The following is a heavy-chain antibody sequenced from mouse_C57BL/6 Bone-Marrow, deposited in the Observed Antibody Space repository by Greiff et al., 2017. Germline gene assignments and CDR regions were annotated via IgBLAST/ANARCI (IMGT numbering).Heavy chain of an antibody. D-gene: IGHD6-1*01. CDR2: INPSSGYP. Sequence: VKLQQSGAELARPGASVKMSCKASGYTFTSYTMHWVKQRPGQGLEWIGYINPSSGYPKYNQKFKDKATLTADKSSSTAYMHLSSLTSEDSAVYCCARRVPAVVLDYWGQGTTLTVSS. CDR3: ARRVPAVVLDY. CDR1: GYTFTSYT. V-gene: IGHV1-4*01. J-gene: IGHJ2*01.